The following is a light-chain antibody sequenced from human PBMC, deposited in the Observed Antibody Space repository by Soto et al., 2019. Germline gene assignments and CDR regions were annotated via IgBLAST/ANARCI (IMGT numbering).Light chain of an antibody. J-gene: IGLJ1*01. CDR2: DTT. CDR3: LLSYNGPYV. V-gene: IGLV7-46*01. CDR1: TGAVTNGHY. Sequence: QAVVTQEPSLTVSPGGAVTLTCGPSTGAVTNGHYPYWFQQKPCQAPRTLIYDTTNRHSWTPARFSGSLLGGKAALTLSGAQPEDEAEYYCLLSYNGPYVFGTGTKVTVL.